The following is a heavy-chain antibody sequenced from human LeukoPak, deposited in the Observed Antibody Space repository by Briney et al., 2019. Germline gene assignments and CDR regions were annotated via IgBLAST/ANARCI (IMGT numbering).Heavy chain of an antibody. J-gene: IGHJ5*02. CDR3: ARRLCSSLTCNIGPSGNWLDP. V-gene: IGHV4-59*08. D-gene: IGHD2-2*02. Sequence: SETLSLTCTVSGGSMSNYWWNWIRQPPGKGLEWIGYIYYDGSTYYNPALNSRVTISIDTSKNQFSLKLNSVTAADTAVYYCARRLCSSLTCNIGPSGNWLDPWGQGTLVTVLS. CDR1: GGSMSNYW. CDR2: IYYDGST.